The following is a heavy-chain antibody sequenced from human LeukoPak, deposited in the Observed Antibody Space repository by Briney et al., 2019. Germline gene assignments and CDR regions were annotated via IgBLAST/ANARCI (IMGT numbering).Heavy chain of an antibody. Sequence: PSATLSLTCAVYGGSFSGYYWSWIRQPPGKGLEWIGEINHSGSTNYNPSLKSRVAISVDTSKNPFSLKLSSVTAADTAVYYCARVHQNDYGDYWGQGTLVTVSS. V-gene: IGHV4-34*01. CDR2: INHSGST. CDR1: GGSFSGYY. CDR3: ARVHQNDYGDY. J-gene: IGHJ4*02.